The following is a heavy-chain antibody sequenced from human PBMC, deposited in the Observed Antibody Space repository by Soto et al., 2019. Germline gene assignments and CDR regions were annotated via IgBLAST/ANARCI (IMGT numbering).Heavy chain of an antibody. J-gene: IGHJ4*02. V-gene: IGHV4-59*08. CDR1: GGYLSSHY. Sequence: ASETLSLTCPVSGGYLSSHYLSWIRPPPGKGLEWIGYIYYSGSTNYNPSLKSRVTISVDTSKNQFSLKLSSVTAADTAVYFCASHKRAVAARADSWGQGMLVTVSS. CDR2: IYYSGST. D-gene: IGHD6-6*01. CDR3: ASHKRAVAARADS.